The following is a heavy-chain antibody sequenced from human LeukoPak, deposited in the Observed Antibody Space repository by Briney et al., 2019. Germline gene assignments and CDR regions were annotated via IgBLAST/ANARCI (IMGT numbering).Heavy chain of an antibody. V-gene: IGHV4-39*01. CDR2: IYYSGNT. CDR3: ARQTGVGLFILP. CDR1: GDSISTSNSY. Sequence: SETLSLTCAVSGDSISTSNSYWGWIRRPPGKGLEWVGSIYYSGNTYYNPSLKSRITISVDTSKNQFSLKLTSVTAADTAVYYWARQTGVGLFILPGGRGTLVSVSS. J-gene: IGHJ4*02. D-gene: IGHD3-3*01.